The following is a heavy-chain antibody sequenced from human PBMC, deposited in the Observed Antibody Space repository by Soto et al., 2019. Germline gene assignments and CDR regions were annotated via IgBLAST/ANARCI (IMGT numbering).Heavy chain of an antibody. CDR3: ARFPSGGYQLSAFDI. V-gene: IGHV5-51*01. Sequence: LGESLKISCKGSGYSFTSYLICWVRQMPVKGLEWMGIIYPGDSDTRYSPSFQGQVTISADKSISTAYLQWSSLKASDTDMYYCARFPSGGYQLSAFDIWGQGTXXTDSS. J-gene: IGHJ3*02. D-gene: IGHD6-19*01. CDR2: IYPGDSDT. CDR1: GYSFTSYL.